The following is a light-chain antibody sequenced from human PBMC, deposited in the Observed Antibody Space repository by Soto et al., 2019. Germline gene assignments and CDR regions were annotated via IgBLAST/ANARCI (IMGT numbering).Light chain of an antibody. CDR1: QSVSSSY. CDR3: QQYGSSLPVT. J-gene: IGKJ4*01. CDR2: GAS. V-gene: IGKV3-20*01. Sequence: EIVLTQSPGTLSLSPGERATLSCRASQSVSSSYLAWYQQKPGQAPRLLIYGASSRATGIPDRFSGSGSGTDFTLTVSRLEPEDVAGYYCQQYGSSLPVTFGGGTKVEIK.